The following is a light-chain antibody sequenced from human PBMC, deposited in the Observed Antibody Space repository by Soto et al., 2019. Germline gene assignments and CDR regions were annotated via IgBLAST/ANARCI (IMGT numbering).Light chain of an antibody. Sequence: EIAMTQTPATLSVSPGERATLCCRARQSVSGNLAWYQQKPGQAPRLLIYGASTRATGIPARFSGSGSGTEFTLTISSLQSEDFAVYYCQQYNNWPPWTFGQGTKVDIK. J-gene: IGKJ1*01. CDR3: QQYNNWPPWT. V-gene: IGKV3-15*01. CDR2: GAS. CDR1: QSVSGN.